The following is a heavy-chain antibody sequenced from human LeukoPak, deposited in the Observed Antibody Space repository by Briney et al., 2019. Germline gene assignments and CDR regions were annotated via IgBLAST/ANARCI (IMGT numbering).Heavy chain of an antibody. D-gene: IGHD1-26*01. V-gene: IGHV4-39*07. CDR3: ARGAWELLGAVDY. CDR1: GGSISSSSYY. Sequence: SETLSLTCTVSGGSISSSSYYWGWIRQPPGKGLEWIGSIYYSGSTYHNPSLKSRVTISVDTSKNQFSLKLSSVTAADTAVYYCARGAWELLGAVDYWGQGTLVTVSS. J-gene: IGHJ4*02. CDR2: IYYSGST.